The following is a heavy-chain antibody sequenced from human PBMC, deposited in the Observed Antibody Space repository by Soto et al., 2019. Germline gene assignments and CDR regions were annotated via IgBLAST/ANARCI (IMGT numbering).Heavy chain of an antibody. CDR1: GFTFSSYW. V-gene: IGHV3-7*03. D-gene: IGHD6-19*01. J-gene: IGHJ4*02. CDR2: IKQDGSEK. Sequence: GGSLRLSCAASGFTFSSYWMSCVRQAPGKGLEGVANIKQDGSEKYYVDSVKGRFTISRDNAKNSLYLQMNSLRAEDTAVYYCARAGSGWYSDYWGQGTLVTVSS. CDR3: ARAGSGWYSDY.